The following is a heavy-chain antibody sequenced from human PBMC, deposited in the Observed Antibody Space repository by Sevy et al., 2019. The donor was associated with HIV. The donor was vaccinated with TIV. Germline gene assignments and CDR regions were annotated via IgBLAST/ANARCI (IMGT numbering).Heavy chain of an antibody. V-gene: IGHV3-33*01. J-gene: IGHJ5*01. CDR3: ARDAARVIVPTAGFDS. Sequence: GGSLRLSCVASGFTFRSFSMHWVRLAPGKGLEWVAAIWYDGRTERYADSVQGRFTISRDNSKKTLYLQMNSLRDEDTAIYYCARDAARVIVPTAGFDSWGQGTLVTVSS. CDR2: IWYDGRTE. D-gene: IGHD1-1*01. CDR1: GFTFRSFS.